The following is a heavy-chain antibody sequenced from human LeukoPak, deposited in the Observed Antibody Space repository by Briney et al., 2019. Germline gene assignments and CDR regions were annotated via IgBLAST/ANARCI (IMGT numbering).Heavy chain of an antibody. CDR1: GFTFSSYA. V-gene: IGHV3-30-3*01. D-gene: IGHD2-2*01. CDR3: AKSNMPRYYYYYAMDV. J-gene: IGHJ6*02. CDR2: ISYDGSNK. Sequence: QPGGSLRLSCAASGFTFSSYAMHWVRQAPGKGLEWVAVISYDGSNKYYADSVKGRFTISRDNSKNTLYLQMNSLRAEDTAVYYCAKSNMPRYYYYYAMDVWGQGTTVTVSS.